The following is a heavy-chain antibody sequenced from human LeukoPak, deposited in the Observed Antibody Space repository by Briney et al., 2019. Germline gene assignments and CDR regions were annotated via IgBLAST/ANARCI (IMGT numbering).Heavy chain of an antibody. D-gene: IGHD3-16*02. CDR1: GGSFSGYY. Sequence: SETLSLTCAVYGGSFSGYYWSWIRQPPGKGLEWVGEINHSGSTNYNPSLKSRVTISVDTSKNQFSLKLSSVTAADTAVYYCARGRSRPDYVWGSYRSYYFDYWGQGTLVTVSS. CDR2: INHSGST. J-gene: IGHJ4*02. CDR3: ARGRSRPDYVWGSYRSYYFDY. V-gene: IGHV4-34*01.